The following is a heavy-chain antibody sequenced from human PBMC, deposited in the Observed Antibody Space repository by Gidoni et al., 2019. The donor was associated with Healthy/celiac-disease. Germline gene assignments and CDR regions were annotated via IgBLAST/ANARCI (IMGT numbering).Heavy chain of an antibody. CDR3: AKDHYDYVWGSYYGMDV. V-gene: IGHV3-23*01. CDR1: GFTFSSYA. D-gene: IGHD3-16*01. CDR2: ISGSGGST. Sequence: EVQLLESGGGLVQPGGSLRLSCAASGFTFSSYAMSWVRQAPGKGLEWVSAISGSGGSTYYADSVKGRFTISRDNSKNTLYLQMNSLRAEDTAVYYCAKDHYDYVWGSYYGMDVWGQGTTVTVSS. J-gene: IGHJ6*02.